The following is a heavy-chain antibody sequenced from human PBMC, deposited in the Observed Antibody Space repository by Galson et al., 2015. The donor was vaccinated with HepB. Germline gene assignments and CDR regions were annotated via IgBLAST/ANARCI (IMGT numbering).Heavy chain of an antibody. CDR1: GFTFRDYA. V-gene: IGHV3-23*01. J-gene: IGHJ5*02. D-gene: IGHD3-10*01. Sequence: SLRLSCAASGFTFRDYAMFWVRLPAGRGLEWVSGISTRGGTTYYSDSVKGRFTVSRDNSGNTLYLHMSSLRADDTAIYYCAKGGRRCTVVQGPVITTYSDAGGQGTPVTVSS. CDR3: AKGGRRCTVVQGPVITTYSDA. CDR2: ISTRGGTT.